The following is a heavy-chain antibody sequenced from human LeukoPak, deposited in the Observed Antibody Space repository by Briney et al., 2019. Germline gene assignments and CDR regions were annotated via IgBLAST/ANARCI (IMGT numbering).Heavy chain of an antibody. CDR1: GFTFSSYA. V-gene: IGHV3-23*01. J-gene: IGHJ3*02. CDR3: VKPRAGLGASDI. CDR2: IGGSGGNT. D-gene: IGHD3-16*01. Sequence: PGGSLRLSCAASGFTFSSYAMNWVRQAPGKGLEWVSAIGGSGGNTNYADSVKGRFTISRDNSKNTLYLQMNSLRAEDTAVYYCVKPRAGLGASDIWGQGTMVTVSS.